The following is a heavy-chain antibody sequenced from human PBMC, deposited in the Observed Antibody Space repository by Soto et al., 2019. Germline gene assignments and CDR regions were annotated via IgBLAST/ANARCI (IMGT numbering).Heavy chain of an antibody. J-gene: IGHJ4*02. CDR3: ARCVGTGLYNSGWSPRY. D-gene: IGHD6-19*01. V-gene: IGHV3-21*04. Sequence: EVQLVESGGGLVKPGASLRVSCAASGFTFSYYSLHWVRQAPGKGLEWVSSISGSSTYIYYAEREKGRFTISRDNANNSLYLRMDSLRADDTAVYYGARCVGTGLYNSGWSPRYWGQGTLGTVSA. CDR1: GFTFSYYS. CDR2: ISGSSTYI.